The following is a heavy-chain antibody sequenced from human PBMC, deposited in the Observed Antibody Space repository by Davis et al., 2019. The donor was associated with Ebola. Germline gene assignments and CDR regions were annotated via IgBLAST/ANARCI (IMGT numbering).Heavy chain of an antibody. Sequence: KVSCKGSGYSFTSYWIGWVRQMPGKGLEWMGIIYPGDSDTRYSPSFQGQVTISADKSISTAYLQWSSLKASDTAMYYCARQRGYSYGFPLPYFDYWGQGTLVTVSS. J-gene: IGHJ4*02. CDR1: GYSFTSYW. CDR2: IYPGDSDT. V-gene: IGHV5-51*01. D-gene: IGHD5-18*01. CDR3: ARQRGYSYGFPLPYFDY.